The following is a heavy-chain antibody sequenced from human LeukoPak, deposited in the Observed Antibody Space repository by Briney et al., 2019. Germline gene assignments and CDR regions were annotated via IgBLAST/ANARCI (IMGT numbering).Heavy chain of an antibody. CDR3: TKLAADDS. CDR1: GFTFSSYW. V-gene: IGHV3-74*01. Sequence: PGGFLRLSCAASGFTFSSYWMHWVRQAPGEGLVWVSEINSDGTITNYADSVKGRFTISRDNAKNTLFLQMNSLRAEDTALYYCTKLAADDSWGQGTLVTVSS. J-gene: IGHJ4*02. D-gene: IGHD6-13*01. CDR2: INSDGTIT.